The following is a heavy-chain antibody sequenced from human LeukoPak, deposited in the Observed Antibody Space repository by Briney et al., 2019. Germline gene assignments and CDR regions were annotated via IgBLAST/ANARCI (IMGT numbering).Heavy chain of an antibody. J-gene: IGHJ4*02. CDR1: GYTFTGYY. CDR2: INPNSGGT. Sequence: ASVKVSCKASGYTFTGYYMHWVRQAPGQGLEWMGWINPNSGGTNYAQKFQGRVTMTRDTSISTAYMELSRLRSDDTAVYYCATAQAGYSGYDYLWYFDYWGQGTLVTVSS. D-gene: IGHD5-12*01. V-gene: IGHV1-2*02. CDR3: ATAQAGYSGYDYLWYFDY.